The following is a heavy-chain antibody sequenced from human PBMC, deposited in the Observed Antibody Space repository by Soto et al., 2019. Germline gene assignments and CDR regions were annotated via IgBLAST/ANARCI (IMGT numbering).Heavy chain of an antibody. Sequence: QVQLQESGPGLVKPSQTLSLTCTVSGGSISSGGYYWSWIRQHPGKGLEWIGYIYYSGSTYYNPSLKSRVTLSVDTSKNQCSLKLSSVTAADTAVYYCARGRPYYSPMDVWGKGTTVTVSS. V-gene: IGHV4-31*03. CDR1: GGSISSGGYY. CDR3: ARGRPYYSPMDV. J-gene: IGHJ6*03. D-gene: IGHD1-26*01. CDR2: IYYSGST.